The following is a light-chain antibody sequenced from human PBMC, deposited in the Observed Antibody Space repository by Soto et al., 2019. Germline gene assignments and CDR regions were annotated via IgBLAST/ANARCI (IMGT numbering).Light chain of an antibody. Sequence: QSALTQPASVSGSPGQSITISCTGTSSDVGAYNYVSWYQQHPGKAPKLMIFEVSNRPSGVSNRFSGSKSGNTASLTISGLQAEDEADYYCCSYTGSTALDVVFGGGTKLTVL. V-gene: IGLV2-14*01. CDR2: EVS. CDR3: CSYTGSTALDVV. J-gene: IGLJ2*01. CDR1: SSDVGAYNY.